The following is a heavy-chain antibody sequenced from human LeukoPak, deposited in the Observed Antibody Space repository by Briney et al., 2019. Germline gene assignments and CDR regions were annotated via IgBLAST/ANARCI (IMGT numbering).Heavy chain of an antibody. Sequence: GGSLRLSCAASGSTFSSYWMHWVRHTPGKGLIYISRINNDGSSANYADSVRGRFTISRDNAENTLYLQMNSLRLEDTALYYCAKGGPDYGAGSPEYNWFDPWGQGTLVTVSS. J-gene: IGHJ5*02. D-gene: IGHD3-10*01. V-gene: IGHV3-74*01. CDR1: GSTFSSYW. CDR3: AKGGPDYGAGSPEYNWFDP. CDR2: INNDGSSA.